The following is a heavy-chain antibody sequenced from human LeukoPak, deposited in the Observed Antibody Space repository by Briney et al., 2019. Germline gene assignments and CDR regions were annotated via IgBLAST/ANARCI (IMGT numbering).Heavy chain of an antibody. J-gene: IGHJ4*02. CDR2: IIPIFGTA. V-gene: IGHV1-69*13. CDR3: ARTYSSPRQHFDY. Sequence: SVKVSCKASGYTFTSYGISWVRQAPGQGLEWMGGIIPIFGTANYAQKFQGRVTITADESTSTAYMELSSLRSEDTAVYYCARTYSSPRQHFDYWGQGTLVTVSS. CDR1: GYTFTSYG. D-gene: IGHD6-13*01.